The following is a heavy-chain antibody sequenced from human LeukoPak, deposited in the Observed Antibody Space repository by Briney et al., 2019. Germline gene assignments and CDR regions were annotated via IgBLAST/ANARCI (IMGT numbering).Heavy chain of an antibody. CDR1: GYTFTGYY. D-gene: IGHD2-2*01. CDR3: ARGSPRDIVVVPAAPPSAYYYYYYMDV. V-gene: IGHV1-2*02. Sequence: VASVKVSCKASGYTFTGYYMHWVRQAPGRGLEWMGWINPNSGGTNHAQKFQGRVTMTRDTSISTAYMELSRLRSDDTAVYYCARGSPRDIVVVPAAPPSAYYYYYYMDVWGKGTTVTVSS. CDR2: INPNSGGT. J-gene: IGHJ6*03.